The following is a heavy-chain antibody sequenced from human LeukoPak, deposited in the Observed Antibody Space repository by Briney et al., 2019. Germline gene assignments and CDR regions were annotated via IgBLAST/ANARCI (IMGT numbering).Heavy chain of an antibody. J-gene: IGHJ5*02. V-gene: IGHV1-69*13. CDR1: GGTFSSYA. D-gene: IGHD6-13*01. Sequence: SVKVSCKASGGTFSSYAISWVRQAPGQGLEWMGGIIPIFGTANYAQKFQGRVTITADESTSTAYMELSSLRSEDTAVYYCARECSSCPWFDPWGQGTLVTVSS. CDR2: IIPIFGTA. CDR3: ARECSSCPWFDP.